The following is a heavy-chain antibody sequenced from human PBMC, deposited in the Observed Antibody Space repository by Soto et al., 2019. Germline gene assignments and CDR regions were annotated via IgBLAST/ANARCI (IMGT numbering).Heavy chain of an antibody. J-gene: IGHJ6*02. CDR3: ARDGERDTGLNFYYYLHGMDA. D-gene: IGHD1-1*01. V-gene: IGHV1-18*04. Sequence: ASVKVSCKASGYTFTTYGISWVRQAPAQGLEWMGWISPYNGTTKYAEKFQGEMTMTTDTATSTAYMDLRSLRSDDTAVYYCARDGERDTGLNFYYYLHGMDAWGQGTRVTVSS. CDR1: GYTFTTYG. CDR2: ISPYNGTT.